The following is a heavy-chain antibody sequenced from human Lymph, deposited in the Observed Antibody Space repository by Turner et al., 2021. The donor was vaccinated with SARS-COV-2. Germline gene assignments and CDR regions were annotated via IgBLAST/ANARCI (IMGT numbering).Heavy chain of an antibody. D-gene: IGHD4-17*01. J-gene: IGHJ4*02. CDR1: DFTVSSNY. Sequence: EVQLVESGGGLIQPGGSLRLSCAASDFTVSSNYMSWVRQAPGKGLGWVSIIYSGGSTYSADSVKGRFTISRDNSKNTLYLQMNSLRAEATAVYYCARVLPYGDYFDYWGQGTLVTVSS. V-gene: IGHV3-53*01. CDR2: IYSGGST. CDR3: ARVLPYGDYFDY.